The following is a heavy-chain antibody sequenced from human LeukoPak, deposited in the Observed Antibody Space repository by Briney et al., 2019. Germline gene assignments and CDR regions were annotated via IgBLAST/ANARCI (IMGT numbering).Heavy chain of an antibody. V-gene: IGHV1-69*04. Sequence: GASVKVSCKASGYTFTSYGISWVRQAPGQGLEWMGRIIPILGIANYAQKFQGRVTITADKSTSTAYMELSSLRSGDTAVYYCARCSPPKPPYCGGDCSCWYFDLWGRGTLVTVSS. J-gene: IGHJ2*01. CDR2: IIPILGIA. D-gene: IGHD2-21*02. CDR1: GYTFTSYG. CDR3: ARCSPPKPPYCGGDCSCWYFDL.